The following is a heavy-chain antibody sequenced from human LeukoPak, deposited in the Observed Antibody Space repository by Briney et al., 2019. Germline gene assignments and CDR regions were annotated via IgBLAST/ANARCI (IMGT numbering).Heavy chain of an antibody. D-gene: IGHD3-3*01. CDR2: IRYDGSNK. CDR1: GFTFSSYG. J-gene: IGHJ5*02. CDR3: AKDRTIFGVVNWFDP. V-gene: IGHV3-30*02. Sequence: GGSLRLSRAASGFTFSSYGMHWVRQAPGKGLEWVAFIRYDGSNKYYADSVKGRFTISRDNSKNTLYLQMNSLRAEDTAVHYCAKDRTIFGVVNWFDPWGQGTLVTVSS.